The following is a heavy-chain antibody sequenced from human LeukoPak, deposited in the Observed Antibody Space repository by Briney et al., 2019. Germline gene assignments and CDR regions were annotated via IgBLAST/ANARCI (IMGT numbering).Heavy chain of an antibody. CDR1: GFTFSSYA. Sequence: GGSLRLSCAASGFTFSSYAMSWVRQAPGKGLEWVSVIYSGGSTYYADSVKGRFTISRDNSKNTLYLQMNSLRAEDTAVYYCAREPHNYYDSSGFDYWGQGTLVTVSS. D-gene: IGHD3-22*01. CDR3: AREPHNYYDSSGFDY. J-gene: IGHJ4*02. V-gene: IGHV3-53*01. CDR2: IYSGGST.